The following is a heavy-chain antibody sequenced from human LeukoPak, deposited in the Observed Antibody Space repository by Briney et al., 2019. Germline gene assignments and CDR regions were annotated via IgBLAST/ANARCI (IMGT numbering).Heavy chain of an antibody. Sequence: PGGSLRLSCVTSGFTFSNSAMSWVRQAPGKGLEWVSAISGSGGSTYYADSVKGRFTISRDNSKNTLYLQMNSLRAEDTAVYYCAKESTAMARGYWGQGTLVTVSS. CDR3: AKESTAMARGY. V-gene: IGHV3-23*01. CDR1: GFTFSNSA. J-gene: IGHJ4*02. CDR2: ISGSGGST. D-gene: IGHD5-18*01.